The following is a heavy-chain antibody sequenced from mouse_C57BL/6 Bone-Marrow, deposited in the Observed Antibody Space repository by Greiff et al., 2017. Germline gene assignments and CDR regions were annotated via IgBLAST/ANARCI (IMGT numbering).Heavy chain of an antibody. J-gene: IGHJ2*01. D-gene: IGHD1-1*01. CDR3: ARPYYYGSSLYFDY. V-gene: IGHV5-6*01. CDR1: GFTFSSYG. CDR2: ISSGGSYT. Sequence: EVNVVESGGDLVKPGGSLKLSCAASGFTFSSYGMSWVRQTPDKRLEWVATISSGGSYTYYPDSVKGRFTISRDNAKNTLYLQMSSLKSEDTAMYYCARPYYYGSSLYFDYWGQGTTLTVSS.